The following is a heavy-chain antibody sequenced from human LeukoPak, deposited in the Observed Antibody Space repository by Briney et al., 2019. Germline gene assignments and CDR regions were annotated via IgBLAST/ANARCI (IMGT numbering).Heavy chain of an antibody. CDR2: IWCDGSNK. V-gene: IGHV3-33*01. D-gene: IGHD2-2*01. Sequence: GGSLRLSCAASGFTFSSYGMHWVRQAPGKGLEWVAVIWCDGSNKYYADSVKGRFTISRDNSKNTPYLQMNSLRAEDTAVYYCARDQRDCSSTSCYLDYWGQGTLVTVSS. CDR3: ARDQRDCSSTSCYLDY. J-gene: IGHJ4*02. CDR1: GFTFSSYG.